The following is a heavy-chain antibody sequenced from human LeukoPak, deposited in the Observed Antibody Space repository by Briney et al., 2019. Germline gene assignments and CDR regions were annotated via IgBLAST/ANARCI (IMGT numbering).Heavy chain of an antibody. Sequence: PGGSLRLSCAASGFIFIDYWLSWVRQAPGKGLEWVANIKPDGSQKYYVDSVKGRFTISRDNAKNSVYLQMNSLRAEDTAVYYCAHTSLWGQGTMVTVSS. CDR2: IKPDGSQK. V-gene: IGHV3-7*01. CDR1: GFIFIDYW. D-gene: IGHD5-18*01. J-gene: IGHJ3*01. CDR3: AHTSL.